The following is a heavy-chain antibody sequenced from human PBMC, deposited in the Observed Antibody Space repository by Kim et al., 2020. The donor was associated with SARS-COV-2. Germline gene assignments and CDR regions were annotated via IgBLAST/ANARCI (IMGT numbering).Heavy chain of an antibody. V-gene: IGHV4-34*01. J-gene: IGHJ5*02. CDR1: GGSFSGYY. CDR3: AREFVVVPAAPRWFDP. CDR2: INHSGST. D-gene: IGHD2-2*01. Sequence: SETLSLTCAVYGGSFSGYYWSWIRQPPGKGLEWIGEINHSGSTNYNPSLKSRVTISVDTSKNQFSLKLSSVTAADTAVYYCAREFVVVPAAPRWFDPWGQGTLVTVSS.